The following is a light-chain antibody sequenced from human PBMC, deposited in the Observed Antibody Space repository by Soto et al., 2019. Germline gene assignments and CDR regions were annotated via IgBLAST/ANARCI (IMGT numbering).Light chain of an antibody. CDR2: WAS. V-gene: IGKV4-1*01. J-gene: IGKJ2*01. CDR1: QSILYSSNNKNY. CDR3: QQYYNGPRT. Sequence: DIVMTQSPDSLAVSLGERATINCKSSQSILYSSNNKNYLAWYQQKPRQPPKLLIYWASTRESGVPDRLSGSGSGTDFSLTISSLQAEDVAIYYCQQYYNGPRTFGQGTKLEIK.